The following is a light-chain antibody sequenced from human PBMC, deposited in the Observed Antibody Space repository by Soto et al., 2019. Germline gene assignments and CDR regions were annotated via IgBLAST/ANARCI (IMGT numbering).Light chain of an antibody. V-gene: IGKV3-15*01. CDR2: GVS. J-gene: IGKJ1*01. Sequence: EIVLTQSPGTLSLSAGDRATLSCRASQSVSSNYFAWFQQRPVQAPRLLIYGVSTRATCFPARFSGSGSGTDFTLTISSLQSEDFAVYYCQQYNNWPWTFGQGTKVDIK. CDR3: QQYNNWPWT. CDR1: QSVSSN.